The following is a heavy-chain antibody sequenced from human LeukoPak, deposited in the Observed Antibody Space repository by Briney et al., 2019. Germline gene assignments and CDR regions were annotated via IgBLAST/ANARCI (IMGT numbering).Heavy chain of an antibody. CDR1: GYTFTSYD. D-gene: IGHD3-9*01. CDR3: ARIRGYYDILTGSNDAFDI. CDR2: MNPNSGNT. V-gene: IGHV1-8*02. J-gene: IGHJ3*02. Sequence: ASVKVSCKASGYTFTSYDINWVRQATGQGLEWMGWMNPNSGNTGYAQKFQGRVTMTTDTSTSTAYMELRSLRSDDTAVYYCARIRGYYDILTGSNDAFDIWGQGTMVTVSS.